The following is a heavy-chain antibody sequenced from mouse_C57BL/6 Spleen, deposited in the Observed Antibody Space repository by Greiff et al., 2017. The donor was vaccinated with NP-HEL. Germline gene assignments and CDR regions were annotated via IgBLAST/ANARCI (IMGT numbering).Heavy chain of an antibody. V-gene: IGHV1-26*01. CDR1: GYTFTDYY. D-gene: IGHD1-1*01. CDR2: INPNNGGT. CDR3: ASAHGSSYGYFDV. Sequence: VQLQQSGPELVKPGASVKISCKASGYTFTDYYMNWVKQSPGKSLEWIGDINPNNGGTSYNQKFKGKATLTVDKSSSTAYMKLRSLTSEDSAVYYCASAHGSSYGYFDVWGTGTTVTVSS. J-gene: IGHJ1*03.